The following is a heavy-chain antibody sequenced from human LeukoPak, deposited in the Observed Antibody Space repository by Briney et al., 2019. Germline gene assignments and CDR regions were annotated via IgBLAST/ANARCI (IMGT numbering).Heavy chain of an antibody. D-gene: IGHD4-17*01. V-gene: IGHV3-23*01. CDR1: GFTFSSYA. Sequence: PGGTLRLSCAASGFTFSSYAMSWVRQAPGKGLEWVSAISGSGGSTYYADSVKGRFTISRDNSKNTLYLQMNSLRAEDTAVYYCARRRTTVTTYFDYWGQGTLVTVSS. CDR3: ARRRTTVTTYFDY. J-gene: IGHJ4*02. CDR2: ISGSGGST.